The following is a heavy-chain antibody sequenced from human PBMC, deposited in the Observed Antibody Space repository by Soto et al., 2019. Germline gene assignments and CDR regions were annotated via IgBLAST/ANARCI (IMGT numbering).Heavy chain of an antibody. Sequence: QVQLVESGGGVVQPGRSLRLSCAASGFTFSRYGIQWVRQAPGKGLEWVAVIWYDGSNKYYADSVKGRFTISRDNSKNKGYLQLTRLGVEDTAVYYCARGTLRGDHGADYCGQGTLVRVPS. V-gene: IGHV3-33*01. J-gene: IGHJ4*02. CDR2: IWYDGSNK. CDR1: GFTFSRYG. CDR3: ARGTLRGDHGADY. D-gene: IGHD2-21*02.